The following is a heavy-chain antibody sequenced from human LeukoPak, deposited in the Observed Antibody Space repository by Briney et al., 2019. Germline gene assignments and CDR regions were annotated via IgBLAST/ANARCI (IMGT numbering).Heavy chain of an antibody. V-gene: IGHV4-34*01. J-gene: IGHJ5*02. CDR3: ARGGSPTLRWFDP. CDR2: INHSGST. D-gene: IGHD2-15*01. CDR1: GGSFSGYY. Sequence: SETLSLTCAVYGGSFSGYYWSWIRQPPGKGLEWIGEINHSGSTNYNPSLKSRVTISVDTSKNQFSLKLSSVTAADTAVYHCARGGSPTLRWFDPWGQGTLVTVSS.